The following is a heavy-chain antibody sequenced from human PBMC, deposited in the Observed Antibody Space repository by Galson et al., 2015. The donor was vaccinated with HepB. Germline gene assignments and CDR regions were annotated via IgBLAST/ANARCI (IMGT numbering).Heavy chain of an antibody. CDR2: ISYDGINE. V-gene: IGHV3-30*03. J-gene: IGHJ4*02. CDR1: GFTFSNYG. D-gene: IGHD4-11*01. Sequence: SLGLSFAASGFTFSNYGMHCVRQAPGKGLECVALISYDGINEYYADSVKGRFTISRDNSKNMVYLQMNTLRAEDTALYYCVRSVKGRDYPRDYFDYWGQGTLVTVSS. CDR3: VRSVKGRDYPRDYFDY.